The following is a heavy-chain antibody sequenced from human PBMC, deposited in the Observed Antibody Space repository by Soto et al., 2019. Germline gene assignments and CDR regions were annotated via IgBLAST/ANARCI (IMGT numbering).Heavy chain of an antibody. CDR1: GGTFSSYA. D-gene: IGHD3-3*01. CDR2: IIPIFGTA. Sequence: QVQLVQSGAEVKKPGSSVKVSCKASGGTFSSYAISWVRQAPGQGLEWMGGIIPIFGTANYAQKFQGRVTITADESTSTAYMELSSLRSEDTAVYYCARSRGGAYYDFWSGSYYFDYWGQGTLVTVSS. J-gene: IGHJ4*02. CDR3: ARSRGGAYYDFWSGSYYFDY. V-gene: IGHV1-69*01.